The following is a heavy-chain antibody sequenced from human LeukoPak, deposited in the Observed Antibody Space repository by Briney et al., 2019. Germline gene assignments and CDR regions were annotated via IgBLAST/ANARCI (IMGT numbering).Heavy chain of an antibody. CDR3: ARDFDY. J-gene: IGHJ4*02. V-gene: IGHV3-53*01. CDR2: IYSGGST. CDR1: GFTFSSYA. Sequence: GGSLRLSCAASGFTFSSYAMSWVRQAPGKGLEWVSVIYSGGSTYYADSVKGRFTISRDNSKNTLYLQMNSLRAEDTVVYYCARDFDYWGQGTLVTVSS.